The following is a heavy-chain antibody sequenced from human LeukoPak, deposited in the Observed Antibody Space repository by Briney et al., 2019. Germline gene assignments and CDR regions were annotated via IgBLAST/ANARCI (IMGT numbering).Heavy chain of an antibody. V-gene: IGHV3-21*01. D-gene: IGHD1-7*01. CDR1: EFTFSFYG. CDR2: ISSSSSYI. CDR3: AREELRGVDY. J-gene: IGHJ4*02. Sequence: GGSLRLSCSAAEFTFSFYGMNWVRQAPGKGLEWVSSISSSSSYIYYADSVKGRFTISRDNAKNSLYLQMSSLRAEDTAVYYCAREELRGVDYWGQGTLVTVSS.